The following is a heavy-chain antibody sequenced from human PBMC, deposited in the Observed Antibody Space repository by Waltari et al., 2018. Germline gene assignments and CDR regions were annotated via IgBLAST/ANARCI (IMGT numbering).Heavy chain of an antibody. V-gene: IGHV3-30*02. D-gene: IGHD3-10*01. Sequence: QVQLVESGGGVVQPGGSLRLSCAASGFTFSSYGMHWVRQAPGKGLEWVAFIRYDGSNKYYADSVKGRFTISRDNSKNTLYLQMNSLRAEDTAVYYCAKDPYYYGSGSLDYWGQGTLVTVSS. CDR1: GFTFSSYG. CDR2: IRYDGSNK. CDR3: AKDPYYYGSGSLDY. J-gene: IGHJ4*02.